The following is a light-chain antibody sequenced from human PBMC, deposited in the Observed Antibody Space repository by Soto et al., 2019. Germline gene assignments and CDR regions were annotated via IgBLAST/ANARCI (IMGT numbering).Light chain of an antibody. CDR1: TSDVGSYNY. CDR2: DVT. V-gene: IGLV2-11*01. CDR3: CSYAAIHIHYD. J-gene: IGLJ1*01. Sequence: QSALTQPRSVSGSPGQSVTVSCTGTTSDVGSYNYVSWYRQYPGEAPKHLIYDVTERLSGVPDRFSGSKSGNTASLTISGLQPEDEADYYCCSYAAIHIHYDIGTGTELTVL.